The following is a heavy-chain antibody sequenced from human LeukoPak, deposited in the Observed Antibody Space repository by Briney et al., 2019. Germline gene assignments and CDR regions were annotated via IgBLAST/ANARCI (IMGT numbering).Heavy chain of an antibody. Sequence: PGGSLRLSCAASGFTFSSYWMSWVRQAPGKGLEWVANIKQDGSEKYYVDSVKGRFTISRDNAKNSLYLQMNSLRAEDTAVYYCAREGLTMIVVVQEGEAFDIWGQGTMVAVSS. V-gene: IGHV3-7*01. J-gene: IGHJ3*02. CDR3: AREGLTMIVVVQEGEAFDI. D-gene: IGHD3-22*01. CDR2: IKQDGSEK. CDR1: GFTFSSYW.